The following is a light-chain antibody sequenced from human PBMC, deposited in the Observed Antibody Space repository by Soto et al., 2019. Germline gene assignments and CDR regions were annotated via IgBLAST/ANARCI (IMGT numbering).Light chain of an antibody. J-gene: IGLJ3*02. V-gene: IGLV2-23*02. CDR3: CSYPGNSPLWV. CDR2: EVS. Sequence: QSVLTQPASVSGSPGQSITISCAGTSSDVGSYNLVSWYQHHPGKAPKLILYEVSQRPSGVSSRFSGSKSGNTASLTISGLQAEDEADYYCCSYPGNSPLWVYGGGTKLTVL. CDR1: SSDVGSYNL.